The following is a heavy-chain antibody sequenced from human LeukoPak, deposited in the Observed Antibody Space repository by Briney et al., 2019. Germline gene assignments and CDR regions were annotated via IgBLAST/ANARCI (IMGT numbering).Heavy chain of an antibody. CDR2: IYYSGST. CDR1: GGSISSHY. Sequence: PSETLSLTCTVSGGSISSHYWSWIRQPPGKGLEWIGYIYYSGSTNYDPSLKSRVTISVDTSKNQFSLKLSSVTAADTAVYYCASLTGGVFDPWGQGTLVTVSS. V-gene: IGHV4-59*08. CDR3: ASLTGGVFDP. D-gene: IGHD7-27*01. J-gene: IGHJ5*02.